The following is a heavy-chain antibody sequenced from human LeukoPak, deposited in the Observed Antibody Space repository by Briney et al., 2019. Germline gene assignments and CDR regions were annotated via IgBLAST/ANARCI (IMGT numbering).Heavy chain of an antibody. CDR3: ASQNNYYHGLDV. CDR1: GGSISSYH. Sequence: SETLSLTCTVAGGSISSYHWSWIRQPPGKGLEWPGHIYYSGRPNYNPSLRSRATISLDTSKKQFSLKVSSVTAADTAVYYCASQNNYYHGLDVWGQGTTVSVSS. CDR2: IYYSGRP. V-gene: IGHV4-59*08. J-gene: IGHJ6*02.